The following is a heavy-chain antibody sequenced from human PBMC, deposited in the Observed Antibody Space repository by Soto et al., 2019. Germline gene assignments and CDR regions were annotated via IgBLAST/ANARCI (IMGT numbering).Heavy chain of an antibody. CDR1: GFTFASYA. D-gene: IGHD4-4*01. CDR2: ISGSGVST. CDR3: AKDISFYPNYLDP. V-gene: IGHV3-23*01. Sequence: GGSLRLSCAASGFTFASYAMSWVRQAPGKGLEWVSAISGSGVSTSYADSVKGRFTISRDNSKNTLYLQMNSLRGEDTAVYYCAKDISFYPNYLDPWGQGTLVTVSS. J-gene: IGHJ5*02.